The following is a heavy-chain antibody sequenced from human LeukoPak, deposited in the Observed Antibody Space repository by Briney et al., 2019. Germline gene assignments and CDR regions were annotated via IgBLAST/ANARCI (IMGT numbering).Heavy chain of an antibody. CDR2: IFYRGRIN. D-gene: IGHD6-13*01. CDR3: ARHREAAAGPIDY. Sequence: SETLSLTFTVSGGSINSSNHYWGWVRQPPGKGLEWIGSIFYRGRINYHNPSLTSRLTISIDTTKNQFSLKLAPDTTADTAVYYCARHREAAAGPIDYWGQGTLVTVSS. J-gene: IGHJ4*02. V-gene: IGHV4-39*01. CDR1: GGSINSSNHY.